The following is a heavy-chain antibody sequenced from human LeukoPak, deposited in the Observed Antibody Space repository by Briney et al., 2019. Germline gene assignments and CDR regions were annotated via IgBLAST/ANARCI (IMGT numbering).Heavy chain of an antibody. D-gene: IGHD3-10*01. Sequence: GGSLRLSCAASGFTFSSYAMSWVRQAPGKGLEWVSAISGSGGSTTYADSVKGRFTISRDNAKNTLYLQMTSLRVEDTAVYYCVRDYYGSGKTRWFDPWGQGTLVTVSS. CDR3: VRDYYGSGKTRWFDP. CDR2: ISGSGGST. V-gene: IGHV3-23*01. CDR1: GFTFSSYA. J-gene: IGHJ5*02.